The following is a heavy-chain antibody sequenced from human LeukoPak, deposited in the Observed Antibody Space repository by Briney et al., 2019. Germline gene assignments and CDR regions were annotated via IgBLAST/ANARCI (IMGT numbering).Heavy chain of an antibody. CDR3: ARSLDYYDSSGYYRYYYYYMDV. Sequence: SETLSLTCTVSGGSISTSNYYWGWIRQPPGKGLEWIGNIFYSGSTYYSPSLKSRVTISVDTSKNQFSLKLSSVTAADTAVYYCARSLDYYDSSGYYRYYYYYMDVWGKGTTVTVSS. J-gene: IGHJ6*03. CDR1: GGSISTSNYY. V-gene: IGHV4-39*07. CDR2: IFYSGST. D-gene: IGHD3-22*01.